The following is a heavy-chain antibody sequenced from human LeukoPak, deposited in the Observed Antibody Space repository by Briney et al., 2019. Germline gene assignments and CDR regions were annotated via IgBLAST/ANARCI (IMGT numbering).Heavy chain of an antibody. CDR3: ARIGGYGIPAY. Sequence: GGSLRLSCAASGFTFSSYSMNWVRQAPGKGLEWVSSINWNGGIIGYADSVKGRFTISRDNAKNSLYLQMNSLRTEDTAFYYCARIGGYGIPAYWGQGTLVTVSP. CDR1: GFTFSSYS. J-gene: IGHJ4*02. D-gene: IGHD5-12*01. V-gene: IGHV3-20*04. CDR2: INWNGGII.